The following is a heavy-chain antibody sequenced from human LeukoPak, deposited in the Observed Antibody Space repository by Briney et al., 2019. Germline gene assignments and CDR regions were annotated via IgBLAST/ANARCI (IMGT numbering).Heavy chain of an antibody. CDR1: GGSTSSGGYS. CDR3: ARGSTITMIVPGRGYDY. Sequence: SETLSLTCAVSGGSTSSGGYSWSWIRQPPGKGLEWIGYIYHSGSTNYNPSLKSRVTISVDTSKNQFSLKLSSVTAADTAVYYCARGSTITMIVPGRGYDYWGQGTLVTVSS. J-gene: IGHJ4*02. D-gene: IGHD3-22*01. CDR2: IYHSGST. V-gene: IGHV4-30-2*01.